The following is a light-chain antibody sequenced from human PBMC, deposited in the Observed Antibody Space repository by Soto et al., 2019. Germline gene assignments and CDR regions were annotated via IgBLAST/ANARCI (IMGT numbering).Light chain of an antibody. CDR2: DAS. J-gene: IGKJ4*01. CDR1: QSVDSSY. V-gene: IGKV3-20*01. CDR3: QQYDSSPLT. Sequence: EIVLTQSPDTLSLSPGERATLSCRASQSVDSSYLAWYQQKAGQAPRVLIYDASIRATGIPDRFSGSGSGTDFTLTISRLEPEDSAVYYCQQYDSSPLTFGGGTKV.